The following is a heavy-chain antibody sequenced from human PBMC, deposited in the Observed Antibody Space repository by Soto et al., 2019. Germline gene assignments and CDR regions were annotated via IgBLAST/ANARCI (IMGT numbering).Heavy chain of an antibody. J-gene: IGHJ4*02. D-gene: IGHD1-26*01. V-gene: IGHV3-30*04. CDR3: ARAPWKWELNPFDY. CDR1: GFTFSSYA. Sequence: QVHLVESGGGVVQPGRSLGLSCAASGFTFSSYAMHWVRQAPGKGLEWVAVISYDGRNKYYADSVKGRSTISRDNSKNTLYLQLSGLRAEDTAVYYCARAPWKWELNPFDYWGQGTLVTVSS. CDR2: ISYDGRNK.